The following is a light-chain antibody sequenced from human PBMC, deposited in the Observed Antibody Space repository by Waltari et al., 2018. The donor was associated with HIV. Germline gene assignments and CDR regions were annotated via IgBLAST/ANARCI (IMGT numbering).Light chain of an antibody. J-gene: IGKJ1*01. CDR2: WAS. CDR3: QQYYNNPWT. Sequence: DFVVTQSPDSLAVSLGERASFNCSTSHSVLHIPSNQKYLAWYQQRPGQPPTLLIYWASIRESGVPDRFSGSGSGTDFTLTISRLQAEDVAVYYCQQYYNNPWTFGQGTKVEIK. CDR1: HSVLHIPSNQKY. V-gene: IGKV4-1*01.